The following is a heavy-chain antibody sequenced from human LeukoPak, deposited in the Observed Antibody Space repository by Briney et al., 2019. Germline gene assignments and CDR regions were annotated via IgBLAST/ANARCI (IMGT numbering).Heavy chain of an antibody. CDR2: IYPGASDT. J-gene: IGHJ4*02. D-gene: IGHD1-26*01. CDR1: GYSFTNYW. V-gene: IGHV5-51*01. CDR3: ARVWENSGSCYYY. Sequence: GESLKISCKGSGYSFTNYWIAWVRHMCGKGLEWMGIIYPGASDTRYSPSFQGQVTISVDKSISTAYLQWGSLKASDTAMYYCARVWENSGSCYYYWGQGTLVTVSS.